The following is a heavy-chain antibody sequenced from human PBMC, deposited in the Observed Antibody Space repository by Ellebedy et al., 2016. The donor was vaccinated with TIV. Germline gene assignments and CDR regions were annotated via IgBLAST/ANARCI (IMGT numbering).Heavy chain of an antibody. V-gene: IGHV3-53*01. J-gene: IGHJ4*02. CDR1: GFSISDNY. Sequence: GGSLRLSXAVSGFSISDNYMSWVRQAPGKGLESVSFIYSGGSTSYADSVKGRFTFSRDNSKNTVYLQMHSLRAEDTAVYYCASVYCSSGSCYVDYWGQGTLVTVSS. CDR3: ASVYCSSGSCYVDY. CDR2: IYSGGST. D-gene: IGHD2-2*01.